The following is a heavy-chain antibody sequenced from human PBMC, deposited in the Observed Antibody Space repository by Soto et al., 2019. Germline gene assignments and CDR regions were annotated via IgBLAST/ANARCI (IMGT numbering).Heavy chain of an antibody. CDR1: GFTFSSYG. CDR2: ISYDGSNK. V-gene: IGHV3-30*18. CDR3: AKGPHY. Sequence: QVQLVESGGGVVQPGRSLRLSCAASGFTFSSYGMHWVRQAPGKGLEWVAVISYDGSNKYYADSVKGRFTISRDNSKNTLYLQMNSLRAEDTAVYYCAKGPHYWGQGTLVTVSS. J-gene: IGHJ4*02.